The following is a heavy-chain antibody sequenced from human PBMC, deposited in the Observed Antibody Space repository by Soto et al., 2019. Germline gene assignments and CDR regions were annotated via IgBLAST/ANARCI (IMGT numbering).Heavy chain of an antibody. CDR3: ARGRIWDIVVVPAAIGWFDP. J-gene: IGHJ5*02. D-gene: IGHD2-2*01. Sequence: PSETLSLTCAVYGGSFSGYYWSWIRQPPGKGLEWIGEINHSGSTNYNPSLKSRVTISVDTSKNQFSLKLSSVTAADTAVYYCARGRIWDIVVVPAAIGWFDPWGQGTLVTVSS. CDR1: GGSFSGYY. CDR2: INHSGST. V-gene: IGHV4-34*01.